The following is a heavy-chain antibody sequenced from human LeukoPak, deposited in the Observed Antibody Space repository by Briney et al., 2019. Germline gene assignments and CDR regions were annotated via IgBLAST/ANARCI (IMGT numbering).Heavy chain of an antibody. J-gene: IGHJ3*02. Sequence: GGSLRLSCVASGFTFSSYAMSWVRQAPGKGLEWVSAISGSGGSTYYADSVKGRFTISRDNSKNTLYLQMNSLRAEDTAVYYCAKDISVVTPGYDAFDIWGQGTMVTVSS. V-gene: IGHV3-23*01. CDR3: AKDISVVTPGYDAFDI. CDR1: GFTFSSYA. CDR2: ISGSGGST. D-gene: IGHD4-23*01.